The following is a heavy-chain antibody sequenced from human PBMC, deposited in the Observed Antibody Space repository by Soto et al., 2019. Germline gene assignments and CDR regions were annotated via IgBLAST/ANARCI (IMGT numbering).Heavy chain of an antibody. J-gene: IGHJ6*02. CDR3: ARDVSGYRSRAAPMDV. D-gene: IGHD3-22*01. CDR1: GDTFSSYD. Sequence: QVQLVQSGAEVKKPGSSVKVSCKASGDTFSSYDISWVRQAPGQGLEWMGGIIPIFGTANYAQKFQGRVTITADESTSTAYMELSRLRSEDTAVYYFARDVSGYRSRAAPMDVWGQGTTVTVSS. V-gene: IGHV1-69*01. CDR2: IIPIFGTA.